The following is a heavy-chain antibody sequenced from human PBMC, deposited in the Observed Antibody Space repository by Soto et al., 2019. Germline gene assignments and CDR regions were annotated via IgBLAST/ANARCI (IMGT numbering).Heavy chain of an antibody. V-gene: IGHV4-34*01. CDR3: ARGQLFKYYYDSSGSYPGDY. CDR1: GGSFSGYY. J-gene: IGHJ4*02. Sequence: PSETLSLTCAVYGGSFSGYYLSWIRQPPGKGLEWIGEINHSGSTDYNPSLKSRVTISVDTSKNQFSLKLSSVTAADTAVYYCARGQLFKYYYDSSGSYPGDYWGQGTLVTVSS. CDR2: INHSGST. D-gene: IGHD3-22*01.